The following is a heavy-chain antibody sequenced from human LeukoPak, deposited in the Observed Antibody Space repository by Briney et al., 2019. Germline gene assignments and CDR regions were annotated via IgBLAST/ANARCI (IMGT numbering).Heavy chain of an antibody. Sequence: SETLSLTCTVSGGSISSYYWSWIRQPPGKGLECIGYFYYSGSTNYNPSLKSRVTISVDTSKNQFSLKLSSVTAADTAVYYCARGSGYSSSWYPYWGQGTLVTVSS. V-gene: IGHV4-59*12. CDR1: GGSISSYY. CDR2: FYYSGST. D-gene: IGHD6-13*01. CDR3: ARGSGYSSSWYPY. J-gene: IGHJ4*02.